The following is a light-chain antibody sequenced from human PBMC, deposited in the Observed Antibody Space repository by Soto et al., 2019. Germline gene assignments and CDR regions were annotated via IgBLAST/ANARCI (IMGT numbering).Light chain of an antibody. J-gene: IGKJ1*01. CDR3: QQYNSFKT. CDR1: QSINRA. CDR2: DAS. Sequence: DIQMTQSPSTLSASVGDRVTITCRAGQSINRALAWYQQKPGKAPKVLIYDASSLESGVPYRFSGSGSGTEFTLTLSSLQPDDFATYYCQQYNSFKTFGQGTKVEVK. V-gene: IGKV1-5*01.